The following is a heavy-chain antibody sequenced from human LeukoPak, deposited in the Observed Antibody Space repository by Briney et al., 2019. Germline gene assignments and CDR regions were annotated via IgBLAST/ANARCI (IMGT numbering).Heavy chain of an antibody. D-gene: IGHD3-10*01. V-gene: IGHV3-23*01. CDR1: GFTFNSYA. Sequence: GGSLRLSCAASGFTFNSYAMSWVRQAPGKGLEWVSGSTGSGGSTYYADSVKGRFTISRDNSKNTLYLQMNSLGAEDTAVYYCAKSEGASYGSGSYAFDIWGQGTMVTVSS. CDR2: STGSGGST. CDR3: AKSEGASYGSGSYAFDI. J-gene: IGHJ3*02.